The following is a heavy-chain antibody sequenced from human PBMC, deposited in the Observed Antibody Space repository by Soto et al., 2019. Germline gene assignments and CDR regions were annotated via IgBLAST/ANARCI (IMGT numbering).Heavy chain of an antibody. Sequence: PGGSLRLSCAASGFTFSYYYMSWIRQSPGKGLEWVSYISSSSSYTNYADSVKGRFTISRDNAKNSLYLQMNSLRAEDTAVYYCARDKLAYDSSGYPDYWGQGTLVTSPQ. D-gene: IGHD3-22*01. CDR3: ARDKLAYDSSGYPDY. CDR2: ISSSSSYT. CDR1: GFTFSYYY. V-gene: IGHV3-11*06. J-gene: IGHJ4*02.